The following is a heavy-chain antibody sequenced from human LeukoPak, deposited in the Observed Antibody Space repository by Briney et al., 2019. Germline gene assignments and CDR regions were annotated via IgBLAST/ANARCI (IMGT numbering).Heavy chain of an antibody. J-gene: IGHJ4*02. Sequence: VASVKVSCKASGGTFSSYAISWVRQAPGRGLEWMGRIIPILGIANYAQKFQGRVTITADKSTSTAYMELSSLRSEDTAVYYCASYVDTAMAPDYWGQGTLVTVSS. CDR1: GGTFSSYA. V-gene: IGHV1-69*04. D-gene: IGHD5-18*01. CDR3: ASYVDTAMAPDY. CDR2: IIPILGIA.